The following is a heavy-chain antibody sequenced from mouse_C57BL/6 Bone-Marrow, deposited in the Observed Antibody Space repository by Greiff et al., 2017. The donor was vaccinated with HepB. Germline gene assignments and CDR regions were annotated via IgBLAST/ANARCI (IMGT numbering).Heavy chain of an antibody. Sequence: VQLQQSGAELVMPGASVKLSCKASGYTFTSYWMHWVKQRPGQGLEWIGEIDPSDSYTNYNQKFKGKSTLTVDKSSSTAYMQLSSLTSEDSAVYYCAVLRLVDYWGQGTTLTVSS. CDR1: GYTFTSYW. CDR2: IDPSDSYT. CDR3: AVLRLVDY. V-gene: IGHV1-69*01. J-gene: IGHJ2*01. D-gene: IGHD2-4*01.